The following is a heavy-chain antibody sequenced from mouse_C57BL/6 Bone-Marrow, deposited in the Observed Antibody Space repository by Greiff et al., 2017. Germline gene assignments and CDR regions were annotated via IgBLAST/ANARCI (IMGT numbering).Heavy chain of an antibody. CDR1: GYSITSGYY. V-gene: IGHV3-6*01. Sequence: EVQLQESGPGLVKPSQSLSLTCSVTGYSITSGYYWNWIRQFPGNQLEWMGYISYDGSNNYNPSLKNRISITRDTSKNQFFLKLNSVTTEDTATYYCARIYYDYDGDYYAMDYWGQGTSVTVSS. D-gene: IGHD2-4*01. CDR2: ISYDGSN. CDR3: ARIYYDYDGDYYAMDY. J-gene: IGHJ4*01.